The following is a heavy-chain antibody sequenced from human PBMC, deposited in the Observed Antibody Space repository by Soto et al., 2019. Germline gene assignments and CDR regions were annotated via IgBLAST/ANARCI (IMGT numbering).Heavy chain of an antibody. J-gene: IGHJ4*02. CDR3: ARGGYYDILTGVDY. CDR1: GFTFSSYG. D-gene: IGHD3-9*01. Sequence: QVQLVESGGGVVQPGRSLRLSCAASGFTFSSYGMHWVRQAPGKGLEWVAVIWYDGSNKYYADSVKGRFTISRDNSKNTLYLQMNSLRAEDTAVYYCARGGYYDILTGVDYWGQGTLVTVSS. CDR2: IWYDGSNK. V-gene: IGHV3-33*01.